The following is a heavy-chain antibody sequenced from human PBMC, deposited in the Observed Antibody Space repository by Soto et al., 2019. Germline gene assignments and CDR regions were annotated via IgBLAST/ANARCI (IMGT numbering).Heavy chain of an antibody. CDR3: AREGYYYDSSGYYIHYGMDV. J-gene: IGHJ6*02. D-gene: IGHD3-22*01. V-gene: IGHV1-8*01. Sequence: QVQLVQSGAEVKKPGASVKVSCKASGYTFTSYDINWVRQATGQGLEWMGWMNPNSGNTGYAQKFQGRVTMTRNTSISKAYMDLSSLRSEDTAVYYCAREGYYYDSSGYYIHYGMDVWGQGTTVTVSS. CDR1: GYTFTSYD. CDR2: MNPNSGNT.